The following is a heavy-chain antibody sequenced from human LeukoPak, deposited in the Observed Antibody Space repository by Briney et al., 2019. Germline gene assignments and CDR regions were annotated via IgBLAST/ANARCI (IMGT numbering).Heavy chain of an antibody. D-gene: IGHD6-19*01. CDR3: ARVSAYHSSGWYISY. CDR2: IYSSGTT. J-gene: IGHJ4*02. CDR1: GGSITNYY. Sequence: SETLSLTCTVSGGSITNYYWSWIRQAAGRGLEWIGRIYSSGTTTYNPSLESRVTMSVDTSKNQFSLWLSSVTAADTAVYYCARVSAYHSSGWYISYWGQGTLVTVSS. V-gene: IGHV4-4*07.